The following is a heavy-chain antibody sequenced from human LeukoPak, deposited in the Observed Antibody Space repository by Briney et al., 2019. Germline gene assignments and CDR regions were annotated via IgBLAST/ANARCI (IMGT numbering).Heavy chain of an antibody. Sequence: PSQTLSLTCTVSGASVSSGGYYWSWIRQHPGKGLEWIGSIYYSGRTYYNPSLKSRVTTSIDTSRNQFSLKLSSVTAADTAVYYCARLCSSTSCYPNYYYGMDVWGQGTTVTVSS. D-gene: IGHD2-2*01. V-gene: IGHV4-31*03. CDR1: GASVSSGGYY. CDR3: ARLCSSTSCYPNYYYGMDV. CDR2: IYYSGRT. J-gene: IGHJ6*02.